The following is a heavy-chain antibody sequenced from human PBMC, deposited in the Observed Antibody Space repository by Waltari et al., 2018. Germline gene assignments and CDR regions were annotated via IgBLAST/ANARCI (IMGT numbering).Heavy chain of an antibody. D-gene: IGHD6-6*01. CDR3: AKVPSSSSYYYYYYGMDV. V-gene: IGHV3-23*01. CDR1: GFTFSSYA. J-gene: IGHJ6*02. Sequence: EVQLLESGGGLVQPGGSLRLSCAASGFTFSSYAMSWVRRAPGKGLGWVSAISGSGGSTYYADSVKGRFTISRDNAKNTLYLQMNSLRAEDTAVYYCAKVPSSSSYYYYYYGMDVWGQGTTVTVSS. CDR2: ISGSGGST.